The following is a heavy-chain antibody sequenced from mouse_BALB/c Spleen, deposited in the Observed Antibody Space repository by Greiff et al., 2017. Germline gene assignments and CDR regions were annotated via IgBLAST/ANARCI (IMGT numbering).Heavy chain of an antibody. Sequence: VQLQQSGAELARPGASVKMSCKASGYTFTSYTMHWVKQRPGQGLEWIGAIYPGDGDTRYTQKFKGKATLTADKSSSTAYMQLSSLASEDSAVYYCARNDFDYWGQGTTLTVSS. CDR1: GYTFTSYT. V-gene: IGHV1-87*01. CDR2: IYPGDGDT. J-gene: IGHJ2*01. CDR3: ARNDFDY.